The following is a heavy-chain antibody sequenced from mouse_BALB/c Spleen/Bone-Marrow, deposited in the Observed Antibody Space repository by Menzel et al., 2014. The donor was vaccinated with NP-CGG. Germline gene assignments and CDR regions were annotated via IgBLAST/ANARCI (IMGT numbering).Heavy chain of an antibody. Sequence: QVQLQQSGAELMKPGASVKISCKATGYTFSSYWIEWVKQRPGHGLEWIGEILPGSGSTDYNEKFKGKATFTADTSSNTAYIQLSSLTSEGSAVYYCASRYDAMDYWGQGTSVTVSS. CDR3: ASRYDAMDY. CDR2: ILPGSGST. V-gene: IGHV1-9*01. CDR1: GYTFSSYW. J-gene: IGHJ4*01.